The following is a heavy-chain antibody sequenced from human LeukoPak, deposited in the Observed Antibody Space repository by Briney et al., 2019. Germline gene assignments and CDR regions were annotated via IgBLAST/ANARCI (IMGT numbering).Heavy chain of an antibody. CDR1: GYSISNGYY. J-gene: IGHJ6*03. D-gene: IGHD4-17*01. CDR2: VYHSGTS. CDR3: ARHLRYYYHMDV. V-gene: IGHV4-38-2*01. Sequence: SETLSLTCAVSGYSISNGYYWGWIRQPPWKGLEWIGSVYHSGTSSYNPSLKSRVTISADTSKNEFSLKLSSVTAADTAVYYCARHLRYYYHMDVWGKGTTVTVSS.